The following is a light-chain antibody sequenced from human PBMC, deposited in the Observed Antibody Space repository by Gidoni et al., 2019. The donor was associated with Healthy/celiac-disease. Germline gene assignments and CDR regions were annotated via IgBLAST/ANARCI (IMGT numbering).Light chain of an antibody. V-gene: IGKV3-15*01. CDR1: QSVSSN. J-gene: IGKJ2*01. Sequence: DIVMTQSPATLSVSPGATATRSCRASQSVSSNLAWYQQKPGQAPRLLIYGASTRATGIPARFSGSGSGTEFTLTISSLQSEDFAVYYCQQYNNWPPTTFGQGTKLEIK. CDR3: QQYNNWPPTT. CDR2: GAS.